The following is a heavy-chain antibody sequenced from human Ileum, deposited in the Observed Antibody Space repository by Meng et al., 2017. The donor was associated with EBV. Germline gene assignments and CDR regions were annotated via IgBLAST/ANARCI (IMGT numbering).Heavy chain of an antibody. CDR2: ISAYNGNT. CDR3: ARVEVGITSRDY. Sequence: QSPLVQFGGEVKKPGALVKGLCKAFCYTFTNYGITWVRQAPGQGLEWMGWISAYNGNTNYAQTLQGRVTMTTDTSTSTAYMELGSLRSDDTAVYYCARVEVGITSRDYWGQGTLVTVSS. CDR1: CYTFTNYG. D-gene: IGHD1-26*01. V-gene: IGHV1-18*01. J-gene: IGHJ4*02.